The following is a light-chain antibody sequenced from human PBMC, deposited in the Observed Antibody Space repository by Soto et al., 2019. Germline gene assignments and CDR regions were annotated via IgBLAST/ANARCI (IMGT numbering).Light chain of an antibody. CDR2: ATS. CDR3: LQHDTYPFT. CDR1: QGIRNN. Sequence: DIQMTQSPSSLSASVGDRVTFTCRASQGIRNNVAWYQQKPGKAPKRLIYATSSLQTGVPSRFIGSGSGTEFTLTTSSLQTEDFATYCCLQHDTYPFTFGHGTKVGIE. J-gene: IGKJ3*01. V-gene: IGKV1-17*01.